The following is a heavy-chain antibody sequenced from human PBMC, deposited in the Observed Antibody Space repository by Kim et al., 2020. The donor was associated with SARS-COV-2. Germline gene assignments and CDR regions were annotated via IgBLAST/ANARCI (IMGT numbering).Heavy chain of an antibody. CDR2: IWYDGSNT. CDR3: ARDTRDYYGMDF. Sequence: GGSLRLSCAASGFTYSSYGMRWVRQAPGKGLEWVAVIWYDGSNTYYADSVKGRFTISRDNSKNTLYLQMNSLRAEDTAVYYCARDTRDYYGMDFGGQGNTGSVSS. CDR1: GFTYSSYG. V-gene: IGHV3-33*01. J-gene: IGHJ6*02.